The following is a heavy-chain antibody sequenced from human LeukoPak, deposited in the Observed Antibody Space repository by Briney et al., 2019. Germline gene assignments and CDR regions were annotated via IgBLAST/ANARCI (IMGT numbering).Heavy chain of an antibody. CDR1: GGSITDYY. D-gene: IGHD1-14*01. CDR2: INHSGST. Sequence: PSETLSLTCALSGGSITDYYYNWVRQPPGKGLEWIGEINHSGSTNYNPSLKSRVTISVDTSKNQFSLKLSPVTAADTAVYYCARLRPPGGYWGQGTLVTVSS. V-gene: IGHV4-34*01. J-gene: IGHJ4*02. CDR3: ARLRPPGGY.